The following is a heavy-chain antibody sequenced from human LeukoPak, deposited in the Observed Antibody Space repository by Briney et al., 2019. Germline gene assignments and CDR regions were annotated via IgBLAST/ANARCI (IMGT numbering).Heavy chain of an antibody. CDR3: ASGKVRVVPAATGAPFDY. CDR1: GGTFSSYA. V-gene: IGHV1-69*06. Sequence: SVKVSCKASGGTFSSYAISWVRQAPGQGLEWMGGIIPIFGTANYAQKFQGRVTITADKSTSTAYMELGSLRSEDTAVYYCASGKVRVVPAATGAPFDYWGQGTLVTVSS. J-gene: IGHJ4*02. D-gene: IGHD2-2*01. CDR2: IIPIFGTA.